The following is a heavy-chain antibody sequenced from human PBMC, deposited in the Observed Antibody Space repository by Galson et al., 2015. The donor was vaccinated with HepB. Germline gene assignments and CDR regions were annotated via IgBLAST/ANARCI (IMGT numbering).Heavy chain of an antibody. D-gene: IGHD3-9*01. CDR2: IKQDGSEK. J-gene: IGHJ6*02. Sequence: SLRLSCAASGFTFSSSWMSWVRQAPGKGLEWVANIKQDGSEKYYVDSVKGRFTISRDNAKNSLYLQMNSLRAEDTAVYYCARGGNDILTGYYYGMDVWGQGTTVTVSS. V-gene: IGHV3-7*03. CDR1: GFTFSSSW. CDR3: ARGGNDILTGYYYGMDV.